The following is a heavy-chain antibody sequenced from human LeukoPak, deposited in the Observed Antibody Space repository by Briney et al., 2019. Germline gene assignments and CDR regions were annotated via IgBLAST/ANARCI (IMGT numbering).Heavy chain of an antibody. CDR3: ARQLYGGNSGAYFDY. CDR2: IYPGDSDT. D-gene: IGHD4-23*01. J-gene: IGHJ4*02. Sequence: GESLKISFKGSGYSFTSYWIGWVRQMPGKGREWMGIIYPGDSDTRYSPSFQGQVTISADKSISTAYLQWSSLKASDTAMYYCARQLYGGNSGAYFDYWGQGTLVTVSS. CDR1: GYSFTSYW. V-gene: IGHV5-51*01.